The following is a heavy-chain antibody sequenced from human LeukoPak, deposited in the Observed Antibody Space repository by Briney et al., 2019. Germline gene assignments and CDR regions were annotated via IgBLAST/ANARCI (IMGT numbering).Heavy chain of an antibody. CDR3: ARAGVYGEGYGMDV. V-gene: IGHV4-59*01. CDR1: GGSLRSYY. CDR2: IYYSGST. J-gene: IGHJ6*02. D-gene: IGHD2-8*01. Sequence: PSETLSLTCSVSGGSLRSYYWSWIRQPPGKGLEWIGYIYYSGSTNYNPSLKSRVTISVDTSKNQFSLKLSSVTAADTAVYYCARAGVYGEGYGMDVWGQGTTVTVSS.